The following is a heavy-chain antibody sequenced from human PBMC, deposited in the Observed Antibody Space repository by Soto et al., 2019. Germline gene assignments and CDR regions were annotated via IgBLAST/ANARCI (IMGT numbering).Heavy chain of an antibody. V-gene: IGHV4-39*01. Sequence: QLQLQESGPGLVKPSETLSLTCTVSGGSISSSSYYWGWIRQPPGQGLGWLGTSYSLGNTSYNPSLQSRVTISVDKSKSQLFLKLSSVTAPDTAVYYCARQIYDSSGYYYAYWGQGTLVTVSS. CDR3: ARQIYDSSGYYYAY. D-gene: IGHD3-22*01. CDR1: GGSISSSSYY. CDR2: SYSLGNT. J-gene: IGHJ4*02.